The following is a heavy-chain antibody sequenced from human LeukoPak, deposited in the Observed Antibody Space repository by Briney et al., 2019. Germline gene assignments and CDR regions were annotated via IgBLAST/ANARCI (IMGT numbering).Heavy chain of an antibody. CDR3: ARERGYCSSTSCYSMDV. CDR2: ISSSSSYI. CDR1: GFTLSSYS. D-gene: IGHD2-2*01. J-gene: IGHJ6*02. Sequence: GGSLRLSCAASGFTLSSYSMNWVRQAPGKGLEWVSSISSSSSYIYYANSVKGRFTIPRDNAKNSLYLQMNSLRAEDTAVYYCARERGYCSSTSCYSMDVWGQGTTVTVSS. V-gene: IGHV3-21*01.